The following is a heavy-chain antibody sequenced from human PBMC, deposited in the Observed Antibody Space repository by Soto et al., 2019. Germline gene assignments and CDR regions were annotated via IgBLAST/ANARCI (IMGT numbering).Heavy chain of an antibody. Sequence: GGSLRLSCVASGFTFSSYWMHWVRQAPRKGLVWVSRINSDGSTTNYADSVKGRFTISRDNAKNTLYLQMNSLRAEDTAVYYCAKDQGSSWYEIDYWGQGTLVTVSS. CDR1: GFTFSSYW. CDR3: AKDQGSSWYEIDY. J-gene: IGHJ4*02. D-gene: IGHD6-13*01. V-gene: IGHV3-74*01. CDR2: INSDGSTT.